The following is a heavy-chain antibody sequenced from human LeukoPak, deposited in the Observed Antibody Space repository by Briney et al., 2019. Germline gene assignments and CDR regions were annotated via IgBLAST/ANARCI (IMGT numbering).Heavy chain of an antibody. CDR1: GDSISRSSYY. D-gene: IGHD6-6*01. CDR2: INHRGST. CDR3: ARHQPARQGDY. V-gene: IGHV4-39*01. J-gene: IGHJ4*02. Sequence: SETLSLTCTVSGDSISRSSYYWGWIRQPPGKGLEWIGEINHRGSTNCSPSLKSRVTISIDTSNNHFSLKLRSVTAADTAIYYCARHQPARQGDYWGQGTLVTVSS.